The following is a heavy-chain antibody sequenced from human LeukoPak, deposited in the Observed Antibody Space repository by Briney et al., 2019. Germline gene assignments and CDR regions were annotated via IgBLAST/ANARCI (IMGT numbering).Heavy chain of an antibody. CDR1: GFSVSGNY. D-gene: IGHD2-15*01. CDR3: ARGYCSGGSCSKFDY. CDR2: IHTTGST. J-gene: IGHJ4*02. V-gene: IGHV3-53*01. Sequence: TGGSLRLSCSASGFSVSGNYMSWVRQAPGKGLEWVSFIHTTGSTFYADSVKGRFTISRDNSKNTLYLQMNSLRAEDTAMYYCARGYCSGGSCSKFDYWGQGTLVTVSS.